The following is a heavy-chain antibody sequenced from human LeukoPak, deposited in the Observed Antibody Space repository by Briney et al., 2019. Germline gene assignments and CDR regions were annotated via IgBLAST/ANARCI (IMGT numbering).Heavy chain of an antibody. J-gene: IGHJ6*02. CDR1: GFTFSSYW. D-gene: IGHD6-13*01. CDR2: IKQDGSEK. V-gene: IGHV3-7*03. CDR3: ARTKPISSSWYYYYYGMDV. Sequence: GGSLRLSCAAPGFTFSSYWMSWVRQAPGKGLEWVANIKQDGSEKYYVDSVKGRFTISRDNAKNSLYLQMNSLRAEDTAVYYCARTKPISSSWYYYYYGMDVWGQGTTVTVSS.